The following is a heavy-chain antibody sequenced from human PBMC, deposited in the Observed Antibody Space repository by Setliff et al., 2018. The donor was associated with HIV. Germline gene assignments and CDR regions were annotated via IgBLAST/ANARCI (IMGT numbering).Heavy chain of an antibody. D-gene: IGHD2-21*02. CDR3: VRWYYCVSGACYRADY. CDR2: MNQSGTT. J-gene: IGHJ4*02. CDR1: GTSFSDHY. V-gene: IGHV4-34*01. Sequence: SDTLSLTCSVYGTSFSDHYWSWVRQTPGKGLEWIGEMNQSGTTNYNPSVKSRVTMSKDTSERQFSLKLTSVTAADTAVYYCVRWYYCVSGACYRADYWGQGTMVTVSS.